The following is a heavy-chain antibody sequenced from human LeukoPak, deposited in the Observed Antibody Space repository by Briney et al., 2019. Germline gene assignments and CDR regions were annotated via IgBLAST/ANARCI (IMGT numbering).Heavy chain of an antibody. D-gene: IGHD3-10*01. CDR1: GFTSSSYS. J-gene: IGHJ4*02. Sequence: PGGSLRLSCAASGFTSSSYSMNWLRQAPGKGLEWVSSISSSSSYIYYADSVKGRFTISRDNAKNSLYLQMNSLRAEDTAVYYCARVRMVRGVTRLIDYWGQGTLVTVSS. CDR2: ISSSSSYI. V-gene: IGHV3-21*01. CDR3: ARVRMVRGVTRLIDY.